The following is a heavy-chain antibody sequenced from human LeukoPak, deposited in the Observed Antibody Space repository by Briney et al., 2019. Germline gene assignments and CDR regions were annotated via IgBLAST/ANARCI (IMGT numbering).Heavy chain of an antibody. CDR2: SSSDGSTK. CDR3: ARDGTAAALDY. V-gene: IGHV3-11*04. CDR1: GFTLSDYY. Sequence: GGSLRLSCTASGFTLSDYYMNWISQAPGEGLEWVSSSSSDGSTKYYADSVEGRFTISRDNAKNSLYLQMNSLRDEDTAVYYCARDGTAAALDYWGQGALVTVSS. D-gene: IGHD6-13*01. J-gene: IGHJ4*02.